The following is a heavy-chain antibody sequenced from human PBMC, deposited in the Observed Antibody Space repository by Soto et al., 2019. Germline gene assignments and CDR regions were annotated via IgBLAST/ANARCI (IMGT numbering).Heavy chain of an antibody. D-gene: IGHD5-18*01. Sequence: GASVKVSCKASGCTFSSYAISWVRQAPGQGLELMGGIIPIFGTANYAQKFQGRVTITADESTSTAYMELSSLRSEDTAVYYCARFSMVTRYFDYWGQGTLVTVSS. CDR3: ARFSMVTRYFDY. V-gene: IGHV1-69*13. J-gene: IGHJ4*02. CDR1: GCTFSSYA. CDR2: IIPIFGTA.